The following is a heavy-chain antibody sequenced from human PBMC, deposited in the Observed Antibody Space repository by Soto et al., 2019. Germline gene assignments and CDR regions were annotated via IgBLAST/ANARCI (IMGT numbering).Heavy chain of an antibody. V-gene: IGHV3-23*01. J-gene: IGHJ4*02. CDR3: VRGRGGD. CDR1: GFTFSSYS. Sequence: PGGSLRLSCAASGFTFSSYSMNWVRQAPGKGLEWVSTISGSSGSAYYADSVKGRFTISRDNSKYTLYLQMNSLRAEDTAVYYCVRGRGGDWGQGTLVTVSS. D-gene: IGHD3-10*01. CDR2: ISGSSGSA.